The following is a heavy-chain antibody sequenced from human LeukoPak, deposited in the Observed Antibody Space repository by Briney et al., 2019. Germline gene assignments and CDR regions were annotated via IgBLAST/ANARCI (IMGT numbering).Heavy chain of an antibody. CDR2: IYYTGST. D-gene: IGHD5-24*01. V-gene: IGHV4-59*01. CDR3: ARVKYGGRDGYNFDY. Sequence: TSETLSLTCTVSGGSISSYYWSWIRQPPGKGLGWIGYIYYTGSTNYNPSLKSRVSILIDTSKKQFSLRLSSVTAADTAVYYCARVKYGGRDGYNFDYWGQGTLVTVSS. J-gene: IGHJ4*02. CDR1: GGSISSYY.